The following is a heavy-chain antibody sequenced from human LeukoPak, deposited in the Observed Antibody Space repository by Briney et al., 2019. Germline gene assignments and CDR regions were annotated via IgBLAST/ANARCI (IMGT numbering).Heavy chain of an antibody. Sequence: SETLSLTCAVSGYSISSGYYWGWIRPPPGKGLEWIGTIYHSGSTYYNPSLKSRVTISVDTSKNQFSLKLSSVTAADTAVYYCARAKSSSWAHYFDYWGQGTLVTVSS. CDR2: IYHSGST. CDR3: ARAKSSSWAHYFDY. J-gene: IGHJ4*02. CDR1: GYSISSGYY. D-gene: IGHD6-13*01. V-gene: IGHV4-38-2*01.